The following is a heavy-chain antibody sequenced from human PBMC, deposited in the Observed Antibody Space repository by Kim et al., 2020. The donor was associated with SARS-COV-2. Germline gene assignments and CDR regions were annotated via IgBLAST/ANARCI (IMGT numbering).Heavy chain of an antibody. Sequence: SETLSLTCTVSGGSISNYYWSWIRQPPGKGLEWIGYIYYSGSTNYNPSLKSRVTISVDTSKNQFSLKLSSVTAADTAVYYCARAQGGYGVNRYYYYYMDV. J-gene: IGHJ6*03. CDR3: ARAQGGYGVNRYYYYYMDV. D-gene: IGHD4-17*01. CDR1: GGSISNYY. V-gene: IGHV4-59*01. CDR2: IYYSGST.